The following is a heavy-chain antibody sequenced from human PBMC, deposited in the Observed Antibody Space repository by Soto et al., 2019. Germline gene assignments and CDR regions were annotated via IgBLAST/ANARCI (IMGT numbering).Heavy chain of an antibody. CDR2: ISSSSSYI. V-gene: IGHV3-21*01. J-gene: IGHJ4*02. Sequence: GGSLRLSCAASGFTFSSYSMNWVRQAPGKGLEWVSSISSSSSYIYYADSVKGRFTISRDNAKNSLYLQMNSLRAEDTAVYYCARFPEPHHAFRNYFDYWGQGTLVTVSS. CDR1: GFTFSSYS. CDR3: ARFPEPHHAFRNYFDY. D-gene: IGHD3-16*01.